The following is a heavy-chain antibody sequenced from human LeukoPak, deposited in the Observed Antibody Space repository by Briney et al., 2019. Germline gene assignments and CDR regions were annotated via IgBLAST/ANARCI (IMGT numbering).Heavy chain of an antibody. Sequence: PGGSLRLSCAASGFTFSSYSMNWVHQALGKGLEWVSYISSSSSTIYYADSVKGRFTISRDNAKNSLYLQMNSLRAEDTAVYYCARDLYYYDSSGYYPSYYFDYWGQGTLVTVSS. CDR1: GFTFSSYS. CDR3: ARDLYYYDSSGYYPSYYFDY. CDR2: ISSSSSTI. V-gene: IGHV3-48*04. D-gene: IGHD3-22*01. J-gene: IGHJ4*02.